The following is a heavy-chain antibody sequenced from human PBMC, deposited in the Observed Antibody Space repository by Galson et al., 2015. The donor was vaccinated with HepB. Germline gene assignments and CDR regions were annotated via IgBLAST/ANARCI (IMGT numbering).Heavy chain of an antibody. CDR2: INTNTGNP. Sequence: SVKVSCKASGYTFTTYAMNWVRQAPGQGLEWMGWINTNTGNPTYAQGFTGRFVFSLDTSVSTAYLQISSLKSEDTAVYYCARVGSEAALDDTGDYWGQGTLVTVSS. D-gene: IGHD3-10*01. CDR1: GYTFTTYA. V-gene: IGHV7-4-1*02. CDR3: ARVGSEAALDDTGDY. J-gene: IGHJ4*02.